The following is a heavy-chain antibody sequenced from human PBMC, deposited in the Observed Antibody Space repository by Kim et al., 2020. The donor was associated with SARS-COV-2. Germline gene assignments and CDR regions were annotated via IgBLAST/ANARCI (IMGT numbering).Heavy chain of an antibody. V-gene: IGHV5-51*01. D-gene: IGHD5-18*01. CDR2: IYPGDSDT. Sequence: GESLKISCKGSGYSFTSYWIGWVRQMPGKGLEWMGIIYPGDSDTRYSPSFQGQVTISADKSISTAYLQWSSLKASDTAMYYCATATHGGYSYGYYYYYGMDVWGQGTTVTVSS. CDR3: ATATHGGYSYGYYYYYGMDV. J-gene: IGHJ6*02. CDR1: GYSFTSYW.